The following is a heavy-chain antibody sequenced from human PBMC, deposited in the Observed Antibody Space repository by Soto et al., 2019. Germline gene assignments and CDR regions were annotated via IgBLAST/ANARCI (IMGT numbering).Heavy chain of an antibody. CDR3: AKEYSSSPWARYNWFDP. CDR1: GGTFSSYA. Sequence: QVQLVQSGAEVKKPGSSVKVSCKASGGTFSSYAISWVRQAPGQGLEWMGGIIPIFGTANYAQKFQGRVTITADKSTSTAYMELSSLRSEDTAVYYCAKEYSSSPWARYNWFDPWGQGTLVTVSS. J-gene: IGHJ5*02. V-gene: IGHV1-69*06. CDR2: IIPIFGTA. D-gene: IGHD6-6*01.